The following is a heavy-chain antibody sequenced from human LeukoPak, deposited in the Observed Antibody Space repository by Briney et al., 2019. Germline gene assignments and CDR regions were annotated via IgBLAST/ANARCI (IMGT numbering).Heavy chain of an antibody. Sequence: PSETLSLTCTVSGGSISSYYWSWIRQPPGKGLKWIGYIYYSGRNKDTPSPKSRVDISVDTSKNQFSLKLTSVTAADTAVYYCASSDSSGYPPAGFDYWGQGTLVTVSS. CDR3: ASSDSSGYPPAGFDY. V-gene: IGHV4-59*13. J-gene: IGHJ4*02. CDR1: GGSISSYY. CDR2: IYYSGRN. D-gene: IGHD3-22*01.